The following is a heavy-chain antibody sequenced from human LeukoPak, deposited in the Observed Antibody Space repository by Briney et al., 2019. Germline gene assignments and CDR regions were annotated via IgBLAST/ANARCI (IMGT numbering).Heavy chain of an antibody. CDR1: GGTFSSYA. V-gene: IGHV1-69*05. Sequence: SVKVSCKASGGTFSSYAISWVRQAPGQGLEWMGGIIPIFGTANYAQKFQGRVTMTRDTSTSTVYMELSSLRSEDTAVYYCARAPVHYYDSSGYYYYFDYWGQGTLVTVSS. D-gene: IGHD3-22*01. CDR2: IIPIFGTA. J-gene: IGHJ4*02. CDR3: ARAPVHYYDSSGYYYYFDY.